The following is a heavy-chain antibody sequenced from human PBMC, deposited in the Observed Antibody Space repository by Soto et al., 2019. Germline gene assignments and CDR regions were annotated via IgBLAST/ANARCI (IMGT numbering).Heavy chain of an antibody. Sequence: EVHLLESGGGLVQPGGSLRLSCAASGFSFNCYAMVWVRQAPGKGLEWVSVISARGGSSNFADSVKGRFTISRDNSKNVLSLEMNSLRAEDTAIYFCAKGSIEYSASVDNWGQGTLVLVSS. CDR1: GFSFNCYA. D-gene: IGHD5-12*01. V-gene: IGHV3-23*01. J-gene: IGHJ4*02. CDR3: AKGSIEYSASVDN. CDR2: ISARGGSS.